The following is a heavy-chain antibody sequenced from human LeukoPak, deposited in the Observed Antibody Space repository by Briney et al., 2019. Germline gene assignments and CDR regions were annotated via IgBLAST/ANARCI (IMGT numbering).Heavy chain of an antibody. Sequence: QTGGSLRLSCAASGFTFSTYSMNWVRQAPGKGLEWVSYISSSSSTIYYADSVKGRFTISRDNAKNSLYLQMNSPRAEDTAVYYCARDPYSGSYGNYYYYFMDVWGKGTTVTISS. D-gene: IGHD1-26*01. J-gene: IGHJ6*03. CDR2: ISSSSSTI. CDR1: GFTFSTYS. CDR3: ARDPYSGSYGNYYYYFMDV. V-gene: IGHV3-48*04.